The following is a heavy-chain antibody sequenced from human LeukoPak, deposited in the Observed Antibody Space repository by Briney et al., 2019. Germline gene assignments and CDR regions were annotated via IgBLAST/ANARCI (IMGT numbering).Heavy chain of an antibody. D-gene: IGHD4-23*01. CDR3: ARDLLNEGNHLDY. J-gene: IGHJ4*02. CDR1: GFTFSSYS. Sequence: LRLSCAASGFTFSSYSVNWVRQPPGKGLEWIGYIYYSGSTYYNPSLKSRVTISVDTSKNQFSLKLSSVTAADTAVYYCARDLLNEGNHLDYWGQGTLVTVSS. CDR2: IYYSGST. V-gene: IGHV4-30-4*08.